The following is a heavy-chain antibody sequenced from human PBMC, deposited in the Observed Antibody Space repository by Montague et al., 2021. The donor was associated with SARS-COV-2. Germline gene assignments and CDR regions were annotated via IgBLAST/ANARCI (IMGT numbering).Heavy chain of an antibody. J-gene: IGHJ6*02. CDR2: IYYSGST. D-gene: IGHD3-10*01. V-gene: IGHV4-59*01. CDR1: IGSISSYY. CDR3: VRSVFSESRRKGLWGVSSVGSFSMDV. Sequence: SETLSLTCTVSIGSISSYYWSWIRLPPGKGLGLIWNIYYSGSTNSYSSLTSRVTISLATSKNKYPLKLSSVTAADAAAYYCVRSVFSESRRKGLWGVSSVGSFSMDVWGQGTTVTVSS.